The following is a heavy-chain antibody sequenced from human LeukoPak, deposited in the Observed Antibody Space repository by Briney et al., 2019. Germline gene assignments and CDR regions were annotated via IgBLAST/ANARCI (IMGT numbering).Heavy chain of an antibody. D-gene: IGHD4-4*01. CDR2: INPNSGGT. CDR1: GYTFTGYY. V-gene: IGHV1-2*02. J-gene: IGHJ4*02. Sequence: VASVKVSCKASGYTFTGYYMHWVRQAPGQGLEWMGWINPNSGGTNYAQKFQGRVTMTRDTSISTAYMELSRLRSDDTAVYYCARLVGKILTVTPRYFDYWGQGTPVTVSS. CDR3: ARLVGKILTVTPRYFDY.